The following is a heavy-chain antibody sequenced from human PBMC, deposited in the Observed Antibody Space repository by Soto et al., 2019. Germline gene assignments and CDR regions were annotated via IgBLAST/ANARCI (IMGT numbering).Heavy chain of an antibody. J-gene: IGHJ4*02. V-gene: IGHV3-30*09. CDR1: PFTFRSYS. D-gene: IGHD2-15*01. CDR3: ARYCNGGACYSASLDY. Sequence: QEQMVQSGGGVVQPGRSLRLSCAASPFTFRSYSMHWVRQAPGKGPEWVTSISYDGSKESYADSVKGRFAVSRDNSKNTLYLQMNSLRPEDTAVYYCARYCNGGACYSASLDYWGQGTQVTVSS. CDR2: ISYDGSKE.